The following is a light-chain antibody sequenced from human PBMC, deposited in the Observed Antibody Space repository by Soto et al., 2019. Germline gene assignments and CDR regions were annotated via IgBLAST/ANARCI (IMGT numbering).Light chain of an antibody. CDR1: QSVSNNY. Sequence: EIVLTQSPGTLSLSPGERATLSCRASQSVSNNYLAWYQQKPGQAPRLLIYGASKRATGIPDRFSGSGSATDFTLTISRLEPEDFAVYFCQQSGSSPLTFGGGTKGEIK. V-gene: IGKV3-20*01. CDR3: QQSGSSPLT. J-gene: IGKJ4*01. CDR2: GAS.